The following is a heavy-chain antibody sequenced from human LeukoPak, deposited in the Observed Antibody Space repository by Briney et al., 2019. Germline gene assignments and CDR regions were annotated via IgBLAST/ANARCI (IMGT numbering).Heavy chain of an antibody. V-gene: IGHV4-59*01. CDR3: ARAGVYDILTGYHYFDY. Sequence: PSETLSLTCTVSGGSISSYYWSWIRRPPGKGLEWNGYIHYSGSTNYNPSLKSRVTISVDTSKNQFSLKLSSVTAADTAVYYCARAGVYDILTGYHYFDYWGQGTLVTVSS. J-gene: IGHJ4*02. CDR2: IHYSGST. D-gene: IGHD3-9*01. CDR1: GGSISSYY.